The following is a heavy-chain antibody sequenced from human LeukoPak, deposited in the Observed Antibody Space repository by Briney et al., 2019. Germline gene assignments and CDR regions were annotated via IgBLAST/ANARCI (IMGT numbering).Heavy chain of an antibody. V-gene: IGHV3-53*01. J-gene: IGHJ6*04. CDR3: ARENVTMVRGGRPRRYGMDV. D-gene: IGHD3-10*01. Sequence: TGGSLRLSCAASGFTVSSNYMSWVRQAPGKGLEWVSVIYSGGSTYYADSVKGRFTISRDSSKNTLYLQMNSLRAEDTAVYYCARENVTMVRGGRPRRYGMDVWGKGTTVTVSS. CDR2: IYSGGST. CDR1: GFTVSSNY.